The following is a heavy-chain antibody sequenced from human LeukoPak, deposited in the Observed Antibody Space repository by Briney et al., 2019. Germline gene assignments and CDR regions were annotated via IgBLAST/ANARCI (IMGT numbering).Heavy chain of an antibody. Sequence: PSETLSLTCTVSGGSINNYYWNWIRQPAGKTLEWIGRIYISGTTHYNPSLKSRVTMSVDTSKNQFSLRLSSVTAADTAVYYCARDPFKSSFDSWGQGSLVTV. CDR2: IYISGTT. CDR1: GGSINNYY. D-gene: IGHD6-6*01. CDR3: ARDPFKSSFDS. V-gene: IGHV4-4*07. J-gene: IGHJ4*02.